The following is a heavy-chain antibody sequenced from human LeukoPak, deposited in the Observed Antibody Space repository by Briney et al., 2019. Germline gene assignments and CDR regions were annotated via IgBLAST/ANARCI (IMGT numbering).Heavy chain of an antibody. CDR3: ARYRRKGTTIPNYSDY. Sequence: TSETLSLTCAVYGGSFSGYYWSWIRQPPGKGLEWIGEINHSGSTNYNPSLKSRVTISVDTSKNQFSLKLSSVTAADTAVYYCARYRRKGTTIPNYSDYWGQGTLVTVSS. J-gene: IGHJ4*02. CDR1: GGSFSGYY. CDR2: INHSGST. D-gene: IGHD4-17*01. V-gene: IGHV4-34*01.